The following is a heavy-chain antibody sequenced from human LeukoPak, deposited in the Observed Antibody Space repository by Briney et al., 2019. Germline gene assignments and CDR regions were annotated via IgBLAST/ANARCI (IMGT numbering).Heavy chain of an antibody. D-gene: IGHD4-17*01. J-gene: IGHJ4*02. Sequence: GGSLRLSCAASGFTFTSYAIHWVRQAPGKGLEWVALISYDGTNKYYADSVKGRFTFSRDNSKDTLYLQMNSLRDEDTAVYYCAKRPSDYGDYVTYFDYWGQGTLVTVSS. V-gene: IGHV3-30*04. CDR3: AKRPSDYGDYVTYFDY. CDR1: GFTFTSYA. CDR2: ISYDGTNK.